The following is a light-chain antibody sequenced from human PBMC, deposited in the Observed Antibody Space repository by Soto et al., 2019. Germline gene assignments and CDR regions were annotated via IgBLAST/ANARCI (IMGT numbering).Light chain of an antibody. J-gene: IGLJ2*01. CDR3: FSYAGSFTFDV. CDR2: QGS. CDR1: SSDVGNYNL. V-gene: IGLV2-23*03. Sequence: QSALTQPASVSGSPGQSITISCTGTSSDVGNYNLVSWYQLFPGKAPKLIIYQGSRRPSGVSNRFSGSKSGNPASLTISGLQAEDEAAYYGFSYAGSFTFDVFGGGTKLTVL.